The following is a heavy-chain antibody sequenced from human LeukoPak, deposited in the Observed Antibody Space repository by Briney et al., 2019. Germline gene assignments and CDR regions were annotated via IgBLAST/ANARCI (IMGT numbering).Heavy chain of an antibody. CDR1: GYSFTNYW. CDR2: IYPGDSET. CDR3: ARQPSYSSSWYGDQYYFDY. Sequence: GESLKISCKGSGYSFTNYWIGWVRQMPGKGLEWMGIIYPGDSETKYSPSFQGQVTMSVDKSISTAYLQWSSLKASDTAMYYCARQPSYSSSWYGDQYYFDYWGQGTLVTVSS. J-gene: IGHJ4*02. D-gene: IGHD6-13*01. V-gene: IGHV5-51*01.